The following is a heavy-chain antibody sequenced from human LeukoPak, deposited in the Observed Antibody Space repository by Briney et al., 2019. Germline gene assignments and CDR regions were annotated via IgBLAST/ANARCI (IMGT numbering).Heavy chain of an antibody. CDR3: ARQYYESSGYVDY. Sequence: SSETLSLTCTVSGGSISSSNYYWGWIRQPPEKGLEWIGTIYYTGSTFYNPSLKSRVTISVDTPKNQFSLKLTSVTAADTAVYYCARQYYESSGYVDYWGQGYLVTVSS. D-gene: IGHD3-22*01. V-gene: IGHV4-39*01. J-gene: IGHJ4*02. CDR2: IYYTGST. CDR1: GGSISSSNYY.